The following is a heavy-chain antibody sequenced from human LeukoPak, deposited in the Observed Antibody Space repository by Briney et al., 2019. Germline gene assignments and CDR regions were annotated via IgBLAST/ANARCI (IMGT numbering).Heavy chain of an antibody. CDR3: ATPGGSYCSSTSCSFDY. V-gene: IGHV1-24*01. Sequence: GASVKVSCKVSGYTLTELSMHWVRQAPGKGLEWMGGFDPEDGETIYAQKFQGRVTMTEDTSTDTAYMELSSLRSEDTAVYYCATPGGSYCSSTSCSFDYWGQGTLVTVSS. D-gene: IGHD2-2*01. CDR2: FDPEDGET. J-gene: IGHJ4*02. CDR1: GYTLTELS.